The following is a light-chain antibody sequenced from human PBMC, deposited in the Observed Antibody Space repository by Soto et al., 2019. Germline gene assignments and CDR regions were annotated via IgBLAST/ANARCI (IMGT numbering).Light chain of an antibody. CDR2: EVS. CDR3: SSYAGSSTWV. CDR1: SSDVGGYNY. V-gene: IGLV2-8*01. J-gene: IGLJ3*02. Sequence: QSAPTQPPSASGSPGQSATISCTGTSSDVGGYNYVSWYQQYPGKAPKLVIYEVSKRPSGVPDRFAGSKSGNTASLTVSGLQAEDDADYYCSSYAGSSTWVFGGGTKLTVL.